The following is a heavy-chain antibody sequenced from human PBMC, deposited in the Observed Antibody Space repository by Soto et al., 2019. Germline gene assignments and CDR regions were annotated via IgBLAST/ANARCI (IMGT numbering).Heavy chain of an antibody. CDR2: INAGNGDT. CDR1: GCTFSSYT. Sequence: ASVKVSCKASGCTFSSYTISWERQAPGQRPEWVGWINAGNGDTKYSQRFQGRVTITRDTSATTSYMELSSLTSEDTVVYFCATSIMGGTFDYWGQGTLVTVSS. V-gene: IGHV1-3*01. J-gene: IGHJ4*02. D-gene: IGHD1-26*01. CDR3: ATSIMGGTFDY.